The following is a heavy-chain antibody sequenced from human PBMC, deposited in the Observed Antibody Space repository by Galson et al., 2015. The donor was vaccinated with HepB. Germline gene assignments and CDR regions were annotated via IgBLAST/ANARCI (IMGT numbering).Heavy chain of an antibody. CDR1: GFTLSGSA. CDR3: IRSGDLSGYSSL. D-gene: IGHD6-19*01. V-gene: IGHV3-73*01. CDR2: IRSKASNYAA. J-gene: IGHJ4*01. Sequence: SLRLSCAASGFTLSGSAIHWVRQASGKGPEWIGRIRSKASNYAASYDPSLKGRFIISRDDSKNMAFLHMRTLKTDDTAVYYCIRSGDLSGYSSLWGRGTLVTVSS.